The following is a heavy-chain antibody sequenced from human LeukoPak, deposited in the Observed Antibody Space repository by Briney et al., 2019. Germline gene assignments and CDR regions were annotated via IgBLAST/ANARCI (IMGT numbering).Heavy chain of an antibody. V-gene: IGHV1-2*02. CDR3: ARAGGVTVTTT. J-gene: IGHJ5*02. CDR1: GYTFTGYY. Sequence: GASVKVSCKTSGYTFTGYYMHWVGQAPGQGLEWMGWIDPNSGGTNYAQKFQGRVTMTRDTSISTAFMELSRLRSDDTATYYCARAGGVTVTTTWGQGTLVTVSS. CDR2: IDPNSGGT. D-gene: IGHD4-11*01.